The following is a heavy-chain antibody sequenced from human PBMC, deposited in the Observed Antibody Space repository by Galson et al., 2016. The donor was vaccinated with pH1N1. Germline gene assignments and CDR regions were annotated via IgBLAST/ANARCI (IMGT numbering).Heavy chain of an antibody. J-gene: IGHJ6*02. Sequence: SLRLSCAVSGFTFSMYGMHWVRQAPGKGLEWVAVISYAGSNKYYTDSVKGRFTISRDNSKSTLYLQMNSLRADDAAVYYCARDLTGWYGIDVWGPGTTVTVSS. CDR3: ARDLTGWYGIDV. D-gene: IGHD3-9*01. CDR2: ISYAGSNK. CDR1: GFTFSMYG. V-gene: IGHV3-30*03.